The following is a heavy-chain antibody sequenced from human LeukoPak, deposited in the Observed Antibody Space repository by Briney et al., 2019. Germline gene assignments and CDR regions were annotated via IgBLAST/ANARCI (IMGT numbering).Heavy chain of an antibody. J-gene: IGHJ4*02. CDR2: IKQDGGAK. CDR3: ASFGELHAPVDY. CDR1: GFTFTNYW. Sequence: GGSLRLSCAASGFTFTNYWMNWLRQAPGKGLEWVANIKQDGGAKNYVDSVKGRFTISRDNAKNSLYLQMNNLRVEDTAVYYCASFGELHAPVDYWGQGTLVTVSS. V-gene: IGHV3-7*01. D-gene: IGHD3-10*01.